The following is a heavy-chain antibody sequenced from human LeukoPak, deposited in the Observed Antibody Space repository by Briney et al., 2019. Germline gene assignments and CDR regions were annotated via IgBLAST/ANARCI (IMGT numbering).Heavy chain of an antibody. J-gene: IGHJ4*02. CDR1: GDSLSSSSYY. V-gene: IGHV4-39*01. CDR3: ATSPRGGIAVAGTYFDY. D-gene: IGHD6-19*01. CDR2: IYYSGST. Sequence: SETLSLTCTVSGDSLSSSSYYWGWIRQPPGKGLEWIGSIYYSGSTYYNPSLKSRVTISVDTSKNQFSLRLSSVTAADTAVYYCATSPRGGIAVAGTYFDYWGQGTLVTVSS.